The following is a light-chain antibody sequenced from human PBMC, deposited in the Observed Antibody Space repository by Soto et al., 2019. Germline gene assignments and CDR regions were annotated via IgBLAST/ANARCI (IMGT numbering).Light chain of an antibody. CDR2: DDT. J-gene: IGLJ2*01. V-gene: IGLV3-21*02. Sequence: SYELTQPPSVSVAPGQTARITCEGTNIESKSVHWYRQKSGQAPVLAVYDDTDRPSGIPERFSGSNSGNTATLTISRVEAGDAADYYCQLWDSNSDHVVFGGGTKLTVL. CDR3: QLWDSNSDHVV. CDR1: NIESKS.